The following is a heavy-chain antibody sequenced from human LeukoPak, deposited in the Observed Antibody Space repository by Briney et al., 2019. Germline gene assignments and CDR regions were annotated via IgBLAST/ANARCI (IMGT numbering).Heavy chain of an antibody. CDR1: GFTFSSYA. Sequence: GRSLRLSCAASGFTFSSYAMHWVRQAPGKGLEWVAVISYDGSNKYYADSVKGRFTISRDNSKNTLYLQMNSLRAEDTAVYYCARGPPTPRDYYYGMGVWGKGTTVTVSS. CDR3: ARGPPTPRDYYYGMGV. J-gene: IGHJ6*04. CDR2: ISYDGSNK. V-gene: IGHV3-30*04.